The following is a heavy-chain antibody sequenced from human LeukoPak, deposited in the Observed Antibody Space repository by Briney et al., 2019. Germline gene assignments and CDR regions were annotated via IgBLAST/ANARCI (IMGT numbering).Heavy chain of an antibody. CDR1: GITFSDYY. CDR2: ISSTGSTT. V-gene: IGHV3-11*04. D-gene: IGHD6-13*01. Sequence: PGGSLRLSCAASGITFSDYYMSCIRQVPGKGLEWLAYISSTGSTTNYADSVKGRFTISRDNTKKSLYLQMNSLGGEDTAVYYCAKGYGSTWTFDYWGQGILVTVSS. J-gene: IGHJ4*02. CDR3: AKGYGSTWTFDY.